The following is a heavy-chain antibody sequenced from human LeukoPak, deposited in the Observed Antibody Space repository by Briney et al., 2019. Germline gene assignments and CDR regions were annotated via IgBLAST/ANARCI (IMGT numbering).Heavy chain of an antibody. CDR3: ARDYGEVWFDP. CDR2: INHSGST. D-gene: IGHD3-16*01. CDR1: GGSFSGYY. J-gene: IGHJ5*02. V-gene: IGHV4-34*01. Sequence: SETLSLTCAVYGGSFSGYYWSWIRQPPGKGLEWIGEINHSGSTNYNPSLKSRVTISVDTSKNQFSLKLSSVTAADTAVYYCARDYGEVWFDPWGQGTLVTVSS.